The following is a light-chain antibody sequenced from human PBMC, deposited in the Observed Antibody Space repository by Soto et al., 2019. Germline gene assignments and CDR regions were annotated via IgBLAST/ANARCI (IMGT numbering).Light chain of an antibody. CDR2: DAS. J-gene: IGKJ4*01. CDR3: QQRGNWPLT. CDR1: QSISRF. V-gene: IGKV3-11*01. Sequence: EIVLTQSPATLSLSPGERATLSCRAIQSISRFVAWFQQKPGHSPRLLIYDASNRATGIPARFSGSGSGTDFTLTISSLEPEDFAVYYCQQRGNWPLTFGEGTKVDIK.